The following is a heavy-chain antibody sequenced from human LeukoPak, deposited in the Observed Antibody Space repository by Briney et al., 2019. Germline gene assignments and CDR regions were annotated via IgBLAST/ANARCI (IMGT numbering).Heavy chain of an antibody. V-gene: IGHV3-7*05. CDR2: IKQDGVEQ. Sequence: GGSLRLSCAASGFTFSSYWMSWVRQAPGKGLEWVANIKQDGVEQYYVDSVEGRFTISRDNAKCSLFLQMNSLRAEDTAVYYCARISQRSFDPCGQGTLVTVSS. CDR1: GFTFSSYW. CDR3: ARISQRSFDP. J-gene: IGHJ5*02. D-gene: IGHD2-15*01.